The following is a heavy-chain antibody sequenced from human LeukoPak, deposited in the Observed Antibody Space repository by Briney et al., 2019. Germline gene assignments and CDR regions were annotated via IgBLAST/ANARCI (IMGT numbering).Heavy chain of an antibody. D-gene: IGHD4-17*01. CDR2: LHYSGST. Sequence: PSETLSLTCSVSGGSISSYYWSWIRQPPGKGLEWIGFLHYSGSTNYNPSLKSRATISEDTSKNQFSLKLSSVTAADTAVYYCAATTVTLASWFDPWGQGTLVTVSS. CDR3: AATTVTLASWFDP. V-gene: IGHV4-59*08. CDR1: GGSISSYY. J-gene: IGHJ5*02.